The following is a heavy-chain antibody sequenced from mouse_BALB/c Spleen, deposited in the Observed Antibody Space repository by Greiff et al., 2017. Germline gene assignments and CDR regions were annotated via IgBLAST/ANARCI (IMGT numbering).Heavy chain of an antibody. D-gene: IGHD2-4*01. J-gene: IGHJ4*01. CDR3: ARRGYDYDEGNAMDY. Sequence: EVKLVESGGGLVQPGGSRKLSCAASGFTFSSFGMHWVRQAPEKGLEWVAYISIGSSAIYYADTVKGRYTIARDNPKNTLFLQMTSLSSEDTAMYDCARRGYDYDEGNAMDYWGQGTSVTVSS. CDR1: GFTFSSFG. CDR2: ISIGSSAI. V-gene: IGHV5-17*02.